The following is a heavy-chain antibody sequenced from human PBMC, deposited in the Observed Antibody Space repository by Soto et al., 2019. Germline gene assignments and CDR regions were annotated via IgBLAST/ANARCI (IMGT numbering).Heavy chain of an antibody. D-gene: IGHD4-17*01. CDR3: ARALKDNDLYGDYTGVYYYMDV. CDR1: GYTFTSYD. J-gene: IGHJ6*03. V-gene: IGHV1-8*01. Sequence: ASVKVSCKASGYTFTSYDINWVRQATGQGLEWMGWMNPNSGNTGYAQKFQGRVTMTRNTSISTAYMELSSLRSEDTAVYYCARALKDNDLYGDYTGVYYYMDVWGKGTTVTVSS. CDR2: MNPNSGNT.